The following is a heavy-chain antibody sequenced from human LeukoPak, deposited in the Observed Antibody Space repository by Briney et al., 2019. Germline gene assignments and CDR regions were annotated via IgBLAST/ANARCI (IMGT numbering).Heavy chain of an antibody. V-gene: IGHV4-39*07. CDR3: ARDYYDSSGYLDY. CDR1: GGSISSSSYY. J-gene: IGHJ4*02. CDR2: IYYSRST. Sequence: PSETLSLTCTVSGGSISSSSYYWGWIRQPPGKGLEWIGSIYYSRSTYYNPSLKSRVTISVDTSKNQFSLKLSSVTAADTAVYYCARDYYDSSGYLDYWGQGTLVTVSS. D-gene: IGHD3-22*01.